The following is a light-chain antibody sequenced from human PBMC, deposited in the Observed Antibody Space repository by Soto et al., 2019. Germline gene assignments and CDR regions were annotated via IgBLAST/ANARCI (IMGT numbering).Light chain of an antibody. Sequence: EIVMTQSPATLSVSPGERATLSCRASQSISSDLAWYQQKPGQAPRLLIFGASTGAPGISGRFSGSGSGTEFTLTISSLRSEDFAFYYCQQYNNWPRTFGQGTKVDIK. CDR3: QQYNNWPRT. V-gene: IGKV3-15*01. J-gene: IGKJ1*01. CDR1: QSISSD. CDR2: GAS.